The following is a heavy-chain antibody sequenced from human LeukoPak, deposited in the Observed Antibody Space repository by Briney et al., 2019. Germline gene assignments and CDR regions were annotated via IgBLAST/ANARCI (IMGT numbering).Heavy chain of an antibody. CDR3: ARAGSVAGYYYYYMDV. Sequence: SETLSLTCAVYGGSFSGYYWSWIRQPAGEGLEWIGRIYTSGSTNYNPSLKSRVTISVDTSKNQFSLKLSSVTAADTAVYYCARAGSVAGYYYYYMDVWGKGTTVTISS. D-gene: IGHD6-19*01. V-gene: IGHV4-59*10. CDR1: GGSFSGYY. CDR2: IYTSGST. J-gene: IGHJ6*03.